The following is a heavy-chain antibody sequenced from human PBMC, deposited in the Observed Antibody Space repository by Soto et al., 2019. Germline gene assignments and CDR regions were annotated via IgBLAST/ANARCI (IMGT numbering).Heavy chain of an antibody. J-gene: IGHJ4*02. CDR2: IYCSGST. V-gene: IGHV4-59*08. CDR3: ARRRWAVAGQFDS. Sequence: SDTLSLTCTVSGGSISSYYWNWIRQPPGKGLEWIGYIYCSGSTNYNPSLKSRVTISVDTSKNQFSLKLSSVTAADTAVYYCARRRWAVAGQFDSWGQGTLVNVSS. CDR1: GGSISSYY. D-gene: IGHD6-13*01.